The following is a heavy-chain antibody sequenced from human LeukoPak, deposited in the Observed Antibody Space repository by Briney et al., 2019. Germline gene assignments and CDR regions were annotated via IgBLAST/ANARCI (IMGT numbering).Heavy chain of an antibody. CDR2: INWNAGST. Sequence: GGSLRLSCAASGFTFDDYGMSWVRQAPGKGLEWDSGINWNAGSTGYADSVKGRFTISRDNAKNSLYLQMNSLRAEDTAVYYCARGYQLLAYFDYWGQGTLVTVSS. CDR3: ARGYQLLAYFDY. V-gene: IGHV3-20*04. D-gene: IGHD2-2*01. CDR1: GFTFDDYG. J-gene: IGHJ4*02.